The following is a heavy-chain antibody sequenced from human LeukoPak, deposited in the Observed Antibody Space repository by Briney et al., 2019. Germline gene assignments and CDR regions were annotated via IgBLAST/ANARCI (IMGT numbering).Heavy chain of an antibody. CDR1: GGSFSGYY. J-gene: IGHJ4*02. D-gene: IGHD4-17*01. CDR3: AKSIGGDYGYYFDY. CDR2: INHSGGT. V-gene: IGHV4-34*01. Sequence: SETLSLTCAVYGGSFSGYYWSWIRQPPGKGLEWIGEINHSGGTNYNPSLKSRVTISVDTSKNQFSLKLSSVTAADTAVYYCAKSIGGDYGYYFDYWGQGTLVTVSS.